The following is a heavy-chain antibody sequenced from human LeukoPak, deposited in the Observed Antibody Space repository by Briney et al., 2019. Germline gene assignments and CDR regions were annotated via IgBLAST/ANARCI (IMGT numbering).Heavy chain of an antibody. D-gene: IGHD2-2*01. CDR3: AKDQDIVVVPAASLAFDI. J-gene: IGHJ3*02. CDR1: GFTFSSYA. CDR2: ISGSGGST. V-gene: IGHV3-23*01. Sequence: GGSLRLSCAASGFTFSSYAMSWVRQAPGKGLEWVSAISGSGGSTYYADSVKGWFTISRDNSKNTPYLQMNSLRAEDTAVYYCAKDQDIVVVPAASLAFDIWGQGTMVTVSS.